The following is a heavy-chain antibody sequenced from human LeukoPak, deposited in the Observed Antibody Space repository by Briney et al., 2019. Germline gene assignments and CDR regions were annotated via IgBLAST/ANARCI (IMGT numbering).Heavy chain of an antibody. V-gene: IGHV1-2*02. CDR1: GYTFTGLY. CDR3: ARARYSSGWYPFDY. D-gene: IGHD6-19*01. Sequence: GASVKVSCKASGYTFTGLYMHWVRQAPGQGLEWMGWISPNSGGTNYAQKFQGRVTMTRDTSISIAYMELSRLPSDDTAVYYCARARYSSGWYPFDYWGQGTLVTVSS. J-gene: IGHJ4*02. CDR2: ISPNSGGT.